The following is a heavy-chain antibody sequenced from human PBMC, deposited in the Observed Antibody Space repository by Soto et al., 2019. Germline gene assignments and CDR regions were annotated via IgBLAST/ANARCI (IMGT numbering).Heavy chain of an antibody. J-gene: IGHJ6*02. CDR3: ARDYVTGYYGMDV. V-gene: IGHV4-30-4*01. CDR2: IYNSGDT. CDR1: CGSISSGDYY. Sequence: SETLSLTCTVSCGSISSGDYYWIWIRQPPGKGLEWSGYIYNSGDTDYNPSLKSGVTMSVYTSKNQFSLKLSSVTAADTAVYYCARDYVTGYYGMDVWGQGTTVTGSS. D-gene: IGHD2-21*02.